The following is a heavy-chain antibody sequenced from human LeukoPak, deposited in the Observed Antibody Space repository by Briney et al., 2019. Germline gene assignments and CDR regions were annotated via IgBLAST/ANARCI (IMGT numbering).Heavy chain of an antibody. Sequence: SVKVSCKASGGTFSSYAISWVRQAPGQGLEWMGGIIPIFGTANYAQKLQGRVTITADESTSTAYMELSSLRSEDTAVYYCARATKRITIFGVVIRAFDIWGQGTMVTVSS. J-gene: IGHJ3*02. CDR2: IIPIFGTA. CDR1: GGTFSSYA. V-gene: IGHV1-69*13. D-gene: IGHD3-3*01. CDR3: ARATKRITIFGVVIRAFDI.